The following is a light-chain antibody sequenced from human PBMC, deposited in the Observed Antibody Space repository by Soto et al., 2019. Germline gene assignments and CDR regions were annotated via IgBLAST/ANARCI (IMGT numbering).Light chain of an antibody. CDR2: DVS. J-gene: IGLJ1*01. CDR1: SSDVGGYNY. V-gene: IGLV2-14*03. CDR3: SSYTSSSTLV. Sequence: QSALTQPASVSGSPGQSITISCTGNSSDVGGYNYVSWYQQHPGKVPKLMIYDVSHRPSGVSNRFSGSKSGNTASLTISGLQAEDEADYYCSSYTSSSTLVFGTGTKVTVL.